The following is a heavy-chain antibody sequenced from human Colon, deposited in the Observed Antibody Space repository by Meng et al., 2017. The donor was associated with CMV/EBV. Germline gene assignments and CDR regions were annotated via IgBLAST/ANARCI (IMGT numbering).Heavy chain of an antibody. D-gene: IGHD3-22*01. CDR2: INQDGSVK. CDR1: GFSFSSYW. V-gene: IGHV3-7*04. J-gene: IGHJ4*02. Sequence: GESLKISCAASGFSFSSYWMKWVRQAPGKGLEWVANINQDGSVKYYVDALKGRFTISRDNAENSLYLQMNSLMAEDTAVYYCARATYYYDDSAFGHWGQGTLVTV. CDR3: ARATYYYDDSAFGH.